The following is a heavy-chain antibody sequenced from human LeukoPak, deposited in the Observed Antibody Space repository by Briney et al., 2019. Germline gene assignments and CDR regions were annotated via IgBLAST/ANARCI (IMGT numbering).Heavy chain of an antibody. CDR1: GGPISSYY. J-gene: IGHJ2*01. V-gene: IGHV4-59*08. D-gene: IGHD6-25*01. Sequence: PSETLSLTCTVSGGPISSYYWSWIRQPPGKGLEWIGYIYYSGSTNYNPSLKSRVTISVDTSKNQFSLKLSSVTAADTAVYYCARFSAPHWYFDLWGRGTLVTVSS. CDR3: ARFSAPHWYFDL. CDR2: IYYSGST.